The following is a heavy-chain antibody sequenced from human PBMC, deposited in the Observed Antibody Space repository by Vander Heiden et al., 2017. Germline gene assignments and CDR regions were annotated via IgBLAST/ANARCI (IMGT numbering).Heavy chain of an antibody. CDR3: ARGSITGTTSPFDY. V-gene: IGHV4-34*01. J-gene: IGHJ4*02. CDR1: GGSFSGYY. Sequence: QVQLQQWGAGLLKPSETLSLTCAVYGGSFSGYYWSWIRQPPGKGLEWIGEINHSGSTNYNPSLKSRVTISVDTSKNQFSLKLSSVTAADTAVYYCARGSITGTTSPFDYWGQGPLGTVSS. CDR2: INHSGST. D-gene: IGHD1-20*01.